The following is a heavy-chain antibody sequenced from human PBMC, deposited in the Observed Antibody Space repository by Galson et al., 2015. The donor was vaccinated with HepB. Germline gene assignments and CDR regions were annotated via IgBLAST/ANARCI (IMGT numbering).Heavy chain of an antibody. V-gene: IGHV3-30*04. CDR1: GFTFSSYA. D-gene: IGHD6-19*01. CDR3: ARALFPYSSGWDLGY. Sequence: SLRLSCAASGFTFSSYAMHWVRQAPGKGLEWVAVISYDGSNKYYADSVKGRFTISRDNSKNTLYLQMNSLRAEDTAVYYCARALFPYSSGWDLGYWGQGTLVTVSS. J-gene: IGHJ4*02. CDR2: ISYDGSNK.